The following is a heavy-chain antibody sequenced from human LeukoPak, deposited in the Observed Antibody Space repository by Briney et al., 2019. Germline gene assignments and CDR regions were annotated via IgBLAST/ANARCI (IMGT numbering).Heavy chain of an antibody. V-gene: IGHV1-18*01. CDR1: GYTFTSYG. D-gene: IGHD4-17*01. J-gene: IGHJ6*02. CDR3: ARDPRNDYGGPYFYFYGMDV. CDR2: ISPHNNNT. Sequence: GASVKVSCKASGYTFTSYGISWVRQAPGQGLEWMGWISPHNNNTKSAQKFQGRVIMTTDTSTNTTYMELRSLRSDDTAVYYCARDPRNDYGGPYFYFYGMDVWGQGTTVTVSS.